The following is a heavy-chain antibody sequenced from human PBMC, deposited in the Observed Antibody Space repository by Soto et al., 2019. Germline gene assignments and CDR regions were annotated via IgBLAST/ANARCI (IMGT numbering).Heavy chain of an antibody. J-gene: IGHJ5*02. CDR3: AHRPSDYIWGSYPT. V-gene: IGHV2-5*02. Sequence: QITLKESGPPLVKPTQTLTLTRTFSGFSLSSSGVGVAWIRQPPGKALEWLALISWDGDKYYSPSLKNRLSISKDTSENHVVLTLTNVDPVDTGTYFCAHRPSDYIWGSYPTWGQGTLVTVSS. D-gene: IGHD3-16*01. CDR1: GFSLSSSGVG. CDR2: ISWDGDK.